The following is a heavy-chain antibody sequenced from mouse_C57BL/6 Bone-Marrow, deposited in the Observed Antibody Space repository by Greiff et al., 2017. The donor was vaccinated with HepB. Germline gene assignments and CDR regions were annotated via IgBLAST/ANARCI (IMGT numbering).Heavy chain of an antibody. V-gene: IGHV1-64*01. CDR2: IHPNSGST. J-gene: IGHJ2*01. D-gene: IGHD1-1*01. CDR3: ARSPFITTVVAYYFDY. Sequence: QVHVKQSGAELVKPGASVKLSCKASGYTFTSYWMHWVKQRPGQGLEWIGMIHPNSGSTNYNEKFKSKATLTVDKSSSTAYMQLSSLTSEDSAVYYCARSPFITTVVAYYFDYWGQGTTLTVSS. CDR1: GYTFTSYW.